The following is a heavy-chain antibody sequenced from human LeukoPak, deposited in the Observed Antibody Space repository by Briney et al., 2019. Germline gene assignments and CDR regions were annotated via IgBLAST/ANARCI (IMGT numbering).Heavy chain of an antibody. CDR3: ARDCSSTSCYMNYYYGMDV. Sequence: RRASVKVSCKASGYTFTSYDINWVRQATGQGLEWMGWMNPNSGNTGYAQKFQGRVTMTRNTSISTAYMELNSLRSEDTAVYYCARDCSSTSCYMNYYYGMDVWGQGTTVTVSS. D-gene: IGHD2-2*02. CDR2: MNPNSGNT. V-gene: IGHV1-8*01. J-gene: IGHJ6*02. CDR1: GYTFTSYD.